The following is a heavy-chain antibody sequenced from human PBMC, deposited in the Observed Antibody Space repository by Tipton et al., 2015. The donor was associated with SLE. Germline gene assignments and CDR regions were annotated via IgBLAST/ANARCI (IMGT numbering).Heavy chain of an antibody. Sequence: TLSLTCTVSGGSISSADYYWSWIRQPAGKGLEWIGYIYISGRTNYNPSLNSRVTISLDTSKNQFSLRLSSVTAADTAVYYCATEGSGWSHYMDVWGKGTTVTVSS. J-gene: IGHJ6*03. D-gene: IGHD6-19*01. CDR1: GGSISSADYY. CDR2: IYISGRT. CDR3: ATEGSGWSHYMDV. V-gene: IGHV4-61*10.